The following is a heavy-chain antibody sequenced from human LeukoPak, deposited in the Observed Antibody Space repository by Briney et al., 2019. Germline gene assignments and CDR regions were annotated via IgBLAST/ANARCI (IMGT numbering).Heavy chain of an antibody. CDR3: ARRRLSGSYYYYGMAV. CDR2: MNPNSGNT. CDR1: GYTFTSYD. Sequence: ASVKVSCKASGYTFTSYDINWVRQATGQGLEWMGWMNPNSGNTGYAQKFQGRVTMTRNTSISTAYMELSSLRSEDTAVYYCARRRLSGSYYYYGMAVWGQGTTVTVSS. V-gene: IGHV1-8*01. D-gene: IGHD1-26*01. J-gene: IGHJ6*02.